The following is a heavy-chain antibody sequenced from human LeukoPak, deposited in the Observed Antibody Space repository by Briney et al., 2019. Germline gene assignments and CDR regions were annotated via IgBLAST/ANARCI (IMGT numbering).Heavy chain of an antibody. Sequence: PSETLSLTCAVYGGSFSGYYWSWIRQPPGKGLEWIGEINHSGSTNYNPSLKSRVTISVDTSKNQFSLKLSSVTAADTAVYYCARAPGIAVVNRRGWFDPWGQGTLVTVSS. CDR3: ARAPGIAVVNRRGWFDP. CDR2: INHSGST. J-gene: IGHJ5*02. V-gene: IGHV4-34*01. CDR1: GGSFSGYY. D-gene: IGHD6-19*01.